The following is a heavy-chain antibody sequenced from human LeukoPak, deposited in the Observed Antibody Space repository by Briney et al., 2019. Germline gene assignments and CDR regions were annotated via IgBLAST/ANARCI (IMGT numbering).Heavy chain of an antibody. CDR2: IYHSGST. CDR3: ARDQGNYYGSGSRGYFDY. D-gene: IGHD3-10*01. V-gene: IGHV4-30-2*01. Sequence: SETLSLTCTVSGGSISSGGYYWSWIRQPPGKGLEWIGYIYHSGSTYYNPSLKSRVTISVDRSKNQFSLKLSSVTAADTAVYYCARDQGNYYGSGSRGYFDYWGQGTLVTVS. J-gene: IGHJ4*02. CDR1: GGSISSGGYY.